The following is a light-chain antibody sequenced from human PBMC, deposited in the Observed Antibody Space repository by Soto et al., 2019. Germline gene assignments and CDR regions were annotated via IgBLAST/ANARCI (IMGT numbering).Light chain of an antibody. Sequence: QLVLTQPPSVSGAPGQRVTISCTGSSSNIGAGYDVHWYQQLPGTAPKLLIYTNINRPSGVPDRFSGSKSGTSASLAITGLQAEDEADYYCQSYDSSLSVVFGGGTKLTVL. CDR3: QSYDSSLSVV. CDR2: TNI. CDR1: SSNIGAGYD. J-gene: IGLJ2*01. V-gene: IGLV1-40*01.